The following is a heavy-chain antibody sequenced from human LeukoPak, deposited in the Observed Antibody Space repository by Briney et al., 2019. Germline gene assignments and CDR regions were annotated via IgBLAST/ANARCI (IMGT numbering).Heavy chain of an antibody. CDR3: ARAYCGGDCFGTFDY. D-gene: IGHD2-21*02. V-gene: IGHV3-49*04. Sequence: GGSLRLSCTASGFTFGDYAMSWVRQAPGKGLEWVGFIRSKAYGGTTEYAASVKGRFTISRDDSKSIAYLQMNSLRAEDTATYYCARAYCGGDCFGTFDYWGQGTLVTVSS. CDR2: IRSKAYGGTT. J-gene: IGHJ4*02. CDR1: GFTFGDYA.